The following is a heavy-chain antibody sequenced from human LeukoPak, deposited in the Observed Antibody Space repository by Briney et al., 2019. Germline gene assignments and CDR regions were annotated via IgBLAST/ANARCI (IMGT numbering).Heavy chain of an antibody. Sequence: ASVEVSCKASGYTFTGYYMHWVRQAPGQGLEWMGWINPNSGGTNYAQKFQGRVTMTRDTSISTAYMELSRLRSDDTAVYYCARDPLPTYSSSWSAPGDYWGQGTLVTVSS. CDR1: GYTFTGYY. CDR2: INPNSGGT. D-gene: IGHD6-13*01. CDR3: ARDPLPTYSSSWSAPGDY. J-gene: IGHJ4*02. V-gene: IGHV1-2*02.